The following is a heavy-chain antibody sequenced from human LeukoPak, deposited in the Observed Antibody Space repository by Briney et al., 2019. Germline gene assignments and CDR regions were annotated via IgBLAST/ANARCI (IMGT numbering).Heavy chain of an antibody. V-gene: IGHV3-30-3*01. Sequence: GGSLRLSSAASGFTFSSYAMHWVRQAPGKGLEWVAVISYDGSNKYYADSVKGRFTISRDNSKNTLYLQMNSLRAEDTAVYYCARDSQSVRGYSYGPPDYWGQGTLVTVSS. J-gene: IGHJ4*02. CDR3: ARDSQSVRGYSYGPPDY. D-gene: IGHD5-18*01. CDR1: GFTFSSYA. CDR2: ISYDGSNK.